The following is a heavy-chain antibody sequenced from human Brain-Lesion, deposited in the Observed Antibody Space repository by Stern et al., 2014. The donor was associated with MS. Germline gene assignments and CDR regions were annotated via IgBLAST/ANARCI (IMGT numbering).Heavy chain of an antibody. J-gene: IGHJ6*02. CDR1: GGSISSGGYY. V-gene: IGHV4-61*02. CDR2: IFNSGST. D-gene: IGHD2-2*01. CDR3: ARGRVVPGFQYYATDV. Sequence: QVQLQESGPGLVKPSQTLSLSCTVSGGSISSGGYYWSWIRQPAGKGLEWIGRIFNSGSTSYNPSLKSRVTISIDPSHKQFSLRLNSMTAADTAVYYCARGRVVPGFQYYATDVWGQGTTVIVSS.